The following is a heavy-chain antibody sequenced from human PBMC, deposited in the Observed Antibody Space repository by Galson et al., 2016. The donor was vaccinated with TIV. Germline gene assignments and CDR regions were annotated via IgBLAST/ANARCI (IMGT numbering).Heavy chain of an antibody. CDR1: GYAFTSFF. V-gene: IGHV1-2*06. J-gene: IGHJ4*02. CDR2: VNPNSGGT. CDR3: ARGGRGRAWYADY. Sequence: SVKVSCKAFGYAFTSFFVHWVRQAPGQGLEWLGRVNPNSGGTVSAQKFVGRLTLTWDTSTSTIYMELNSLSSGDTAVYYSARGGRGRAWYADYWGQGSPVTVSS. D-gene: IGHD6-13*01.